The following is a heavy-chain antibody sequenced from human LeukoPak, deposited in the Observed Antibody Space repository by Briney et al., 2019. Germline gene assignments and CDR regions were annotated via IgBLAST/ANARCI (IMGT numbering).Heavy chain of an antibody. CDR2: IYYSGST. Sequence: SETLSLTCTVSGGSISSYFWSWIRQPPGKGLEWIGYIYYSGSTNYNPSLKSRVTISVDTSKNQLPLKLSSVTAADTAVYYCARGGYYYGSGSYYYYYYMDVWGKGTTVTISS. V-gene: IGHV4-59*01. CDR3: ARGGYYYGSGSYYYYYYMDV. J-gene: IGHJ6*03. CDR1: GGSISSYF. D-gene: IGHD3-10*01.